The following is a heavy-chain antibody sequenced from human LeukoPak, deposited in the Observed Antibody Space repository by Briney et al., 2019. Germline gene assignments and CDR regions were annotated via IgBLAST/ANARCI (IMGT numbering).Heavy chain of an antibody. CDR3: ARDVGASAPDAFDI. Sequence: GGSLSLSCAASGFTFSTYNMNWVRQAPGKGLEWVSSISSSSNYVYYADSVKGRFTISRDSAKNSLYLQMNSLRAEDTDVYYCARDVGASAPDAFDIWGQGTMVTVSS. J-gene: IGHJ3*02. V-gene: IGHV3-21*01. D-gene: IGHD1-26*01. CDR1: GFTFSTYN. CDR2: ISSSSNYV.